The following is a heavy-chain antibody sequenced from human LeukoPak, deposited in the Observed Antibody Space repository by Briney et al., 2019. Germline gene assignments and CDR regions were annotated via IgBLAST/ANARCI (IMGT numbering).Heavy chain of an antibody. Sequence: PGGSLRLSCAASGFTFSSYWMSWVRQAPGKGLEWVANIKQDGSEKYYVDSVKGRFTISRDNAKNSLYLQMNSLRAEDTAVYYCVRAPTRTVVVAEDDYWGQGTLVTVSS. J-gene: IGHJ4*02. V-gene: IGHV3-7*01. CDR3: VRAPTRTVVVAEDDY. CDR2: IKQDGSEK. D-gene: IGHD2-15*01. CDR1: GFTFSSYW.